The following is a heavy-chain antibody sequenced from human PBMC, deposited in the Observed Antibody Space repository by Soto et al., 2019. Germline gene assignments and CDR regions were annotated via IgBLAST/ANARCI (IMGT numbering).Heavy chain of an antibody. D-gene: IGHD1-26*01. V-gene: IGHV4-31*03. CDR2: IYHSGST. CDR3: ARMSGTYYVPDY. CDR1: NASITSSGYY. J-gene: IGHJ4*02. Sequence: QVQPQESGPRLVEASQTLSLTCTVSNASITSSGYYWSWVRQPPGKRLEWIGYIYHSGSTFYSPSRQSRLTMSVDTSKNQFSLTLRSVTAADTAVYHCARMSGTYYVPDYWGQGTLVTVSS.